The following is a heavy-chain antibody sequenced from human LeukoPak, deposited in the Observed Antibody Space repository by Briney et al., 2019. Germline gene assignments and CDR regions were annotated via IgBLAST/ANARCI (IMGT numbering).Heavy chain of an antibody. D-gene: IGHD3-9*01. J-gene: IGHJ6*03. V-gene: IGHV4-4*07. CDR2: IYTSGST. CDR1: GGSISSYY. Sequence: PSETLSLTCTVSGGSISSYYWSWIRQPAGKGPEWIGRIYTSGSTNYNPSLKSRVTMSVDTSKNQFSLKLSSVTAADTAVYYCARDLEYYDILTGPGYYMDVWGKGTTVTVSS. CDR3: ARDLEYYDILTGPGYYMDV.